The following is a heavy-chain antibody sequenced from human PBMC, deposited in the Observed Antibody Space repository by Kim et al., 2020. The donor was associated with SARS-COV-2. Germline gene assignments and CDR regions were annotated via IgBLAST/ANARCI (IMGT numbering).Heavy chain of an antibody. D-gene: IGHD2-2*02. Sequence: SVKVSCKSSGGTFSNYAISWVRQAPGQGLEWMGGIIPIFGPANYAQKFQGRVTITADESTSTAYMELSSLRSEDTAVYYCAREQGDSVVPDSIGADGMDVWGQGTTVTVSS. J-gene: IGHJ6*02. CDR3: AREQGDSVVPDSIGADGMDV. V-gene: IGHV1-69*13. CDR1: GGTFSNYA. CDR2: IIPIFGPA.